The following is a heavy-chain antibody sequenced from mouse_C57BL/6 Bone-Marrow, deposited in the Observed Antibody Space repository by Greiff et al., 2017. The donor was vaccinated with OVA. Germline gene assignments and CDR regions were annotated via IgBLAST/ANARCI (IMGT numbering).Heavy chain of an antibody. J-gene: IGHJ1*03. CDR2: IDPSDSYT. Sequence: QVQLKQPVAELVMPGASVKLSCKASGYTFTSYWMHWVKQRPGQGLEWIGEIDPSDSYTNYNQKFKGKSTLTVDKSSSTAYMQLSSLTSEDSAVYYCARRHYYGSSLYWYFDVWGTGTTVTVSS. CDR1: GYTFTSYW. CDR3: ARRHYYGSSLYWYFDV. V-gene: IGHV1-69*01. D-gene: IGHD1-1*01.